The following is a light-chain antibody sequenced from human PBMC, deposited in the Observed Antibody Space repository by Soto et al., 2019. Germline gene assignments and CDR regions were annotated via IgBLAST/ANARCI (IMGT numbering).Light chain of an antibody. V-gene: IGKV1-5*03. CDR2: KAS. J-gene: IGKJ1*01. Sequence: IQMTQSPSTLSASVGDRVTITCRASQTISNWLAWYQQKPGQAPKLLIYKASTLESGVPSRFSGSGSGTEFTLTISSLQPEDFATYYCQQSYSSPPTFGQGTKVDIK. CDR1: QTISNW. CDR3: QQSYSSPPT.